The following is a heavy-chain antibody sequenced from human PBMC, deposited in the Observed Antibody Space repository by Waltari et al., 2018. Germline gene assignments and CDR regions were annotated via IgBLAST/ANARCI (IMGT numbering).Heavy chain of an antibody. CDR2: INPSGGST. CDR1: AYTFTSYY. Sequence: QVQLVQSGAEVKKPGASVKVSCKASAYTFTSYYMHWVRQAPGQGLEWMGIINPSGGSTSYAQKFQGRVTMTRDTSTSTVYMELSSLRSEATAVYYCARDGSPSLGWFDPWGQGTLVTVSS. D-gene: IGHD6-13*01. V-gene: IGHV1-46*01. CDR3: ARDGSPSLGWFDP. J-gene: IGHJ5*01.